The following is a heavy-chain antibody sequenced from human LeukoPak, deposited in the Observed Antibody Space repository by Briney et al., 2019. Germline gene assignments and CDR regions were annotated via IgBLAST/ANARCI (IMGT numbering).Heavy chain of an antibody. CDR1: GGSITSYH. D-gene: IGHD4-23*01. CDR3: ARQTTVITGPFDY. Sequence: SETLSLTCTVSGGSITSYHWSWIRQPAGKGLEWIARIHSNGNPNYNPSLKSRVTISVDTSRNYFSLKLTSVTAADTAVYYCARQTTVITGPFDYWGQGALVAVSP. V-gene: IGHV4-4*07. J-gene: IGHJ4*02. CDR2: IHSNGNP.